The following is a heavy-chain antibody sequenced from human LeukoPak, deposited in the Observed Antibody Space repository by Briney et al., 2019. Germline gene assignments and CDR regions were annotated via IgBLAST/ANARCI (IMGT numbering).Heavy chain of an antibody. D-gene: IGHD6-13*01. CDR2: ISGSGGST. Sequence: PGGSLRLSCAASGFTFSSYAMSWVRQAPGKGLEWVSAISGSGGSTYYADSVMGRFTISRDNSKNTLYLQMNSLRAEDTAVYYCAKVRAAASLHDAFDIWGQGTMVTVSS. CDR1: GFTFSSYA. CDR3: AKVRAAASLHDAFDI. V-gene: IGHV3-23*01. J-gene: IGHJ3*02.